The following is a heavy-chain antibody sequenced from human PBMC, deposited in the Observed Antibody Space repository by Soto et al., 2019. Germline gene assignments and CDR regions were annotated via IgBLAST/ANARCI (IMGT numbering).Heavy chain of an antibody. D-gene: IGHD6-19*01. V-gene: IGHV3-66*01. J-gene: IGHJ4*02. Sequence: PGGSLRLSCAASGFTVSSNYMSWVRQAPGKGLEWVSVIYSGGSTYYADSVKGRFTISRDNSKNTLYLQMNSLRAEDTAVYYCARGLAGENFDYWGQGTLVTVSS. CDR2: IYSGGST. CDR3: ARGLAGENFDY. CDR1: GFTVSSNY.